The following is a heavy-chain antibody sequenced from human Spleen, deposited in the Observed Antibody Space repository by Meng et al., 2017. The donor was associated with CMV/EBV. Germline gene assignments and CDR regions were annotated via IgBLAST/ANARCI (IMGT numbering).Heavy chain of an antibody. CDR1: GFTFSDYA. CDR2: ISRSSRQI. V-gene: IGHV3-21*01. D-gene: IGHD5-12*01. CDR3: VRDLKYSGYDPYYFDF. J-gene: IGHJ4*02. Sequence: GESLKISCAGSGFTFSDYAMSWVRQATGKGLNWVSSISRSSRQIYYADSVKGRFTISRDNANNSQYLQMNSLRAEETAVYYCVRDLKYSGYDPYYFDFCGQGTLVTVSS.